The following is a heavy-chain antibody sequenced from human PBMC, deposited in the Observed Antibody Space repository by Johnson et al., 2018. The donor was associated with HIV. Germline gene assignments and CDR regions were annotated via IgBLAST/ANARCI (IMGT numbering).Heavy chain of an antibody. CDR2: IYTGGST. V-gene: IGHV3-53*01. J-gene: IGHJ3*02. CDR1: GFTVSTNY. Sequence: EVQLLESGGGLIQPGGSLRLSCAASGFTVSTNYMTWVRQAPGKGLEWVSLIYTGGSTYYADSVKGRFTISRDNSKNTLYLQMNSLRAEDTAVYYCARDMASGAFEIWGQGTMVTVSS. CDR3: ARDMASGAFEI. D-gene: IGHD1-1*01.